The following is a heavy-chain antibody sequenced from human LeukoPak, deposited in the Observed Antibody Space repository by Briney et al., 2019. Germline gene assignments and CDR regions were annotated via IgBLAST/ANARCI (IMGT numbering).Heavy chain of an antibody. CDR3: ARVSAGTDY. CDR1: GGSISSGGYY. V-gene: IGHV4-61*09. CDR2: VSTSGRT. D-gene: IGHD6-13*01. Sequence: SETLSLTCTVSGGSISSGGYYWSWIRQPAGKRLEWIGHVSTSGRTNYNPSLKSRVTMSVDTSKNQFTLNLSSVTAADTAVYYCARVSAGTDYWGQGTLVTVSS. J-gene: IGHJ4*02.